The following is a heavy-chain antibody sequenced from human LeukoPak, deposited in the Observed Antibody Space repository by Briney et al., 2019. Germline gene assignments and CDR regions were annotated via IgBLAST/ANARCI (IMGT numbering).Heavy chain of an antibody. CDR2: ISYDGSNK. Sequence: PGGSLRLSCAASGFTFSSYAMHWVRQAPGKGLEWVAVISYDGSNKYYADSVKGRFTISRDNSKNTLYLQMNSLRAEDTAVYYCARVRVPEVYDALDIWGQGTMVTVSS. J-gene: IGHJ3*02. CDR1: GFTFSSYA. CDR3: ARVRVPEVYDALDI. D-gene: IGHD2-2*01. V-gene: IGHV3-30-3*01.